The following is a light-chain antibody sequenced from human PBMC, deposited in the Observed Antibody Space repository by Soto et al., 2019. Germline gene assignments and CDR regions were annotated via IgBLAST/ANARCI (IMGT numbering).Light chain of an antibody. J-gene: IGKJ1*01. V-gene: IGKV1-5*03. CDR2: KAS. CDR3: QQYNSYLTWT. Sequence: DIQMTQSPSTVSASVGDRVTITCRASQSISSWLAWYQQKPGKAPKLLIYKASSLESGVPSRFSGSGSGTEFTLTISSLQPDDFATYYCQQYNSYLTWTFGQGTKVEIK. CDR1: QSISSW.